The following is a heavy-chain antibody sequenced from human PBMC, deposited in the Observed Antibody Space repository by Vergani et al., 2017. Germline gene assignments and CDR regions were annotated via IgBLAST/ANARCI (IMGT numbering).Heavy chain of an antibody. D-gene: IGHD3-9*01. CDR2: IYPGDSDI. Sequence: EVMLVQSGAEVRKPGESLKISCKGSGYSFSSYWIGWVRQMPGKGLEWMGMIYPGDSDIRYSPSFQGQVTISADRSINTAYLQWSSLKASDTAMYYCARPQRYYDILTGYYSPPDYGMDVWGQGTTVTVSS. CDR3: ARPQRYYDILTGYYSPPDYGMDV. J-gene: IGHJ6*02. V-gene: IGHV5-51*03. CDR1: GYSFSSYW.